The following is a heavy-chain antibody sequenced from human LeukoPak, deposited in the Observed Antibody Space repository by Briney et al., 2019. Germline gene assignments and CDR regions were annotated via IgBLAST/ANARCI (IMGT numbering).Heavy chain of an antibody. V-gene: IGHV5-51*01. Sequence: GVSLQSACKGSGYSFTSYWIRWVRQMPRKGLEWMGIIFPGDSDTRYSPYFPGQVTISADKSISTAYLQWNSLKASDTAMYYCARHGVYYDILTGYYTLDYWGQGTLVTVSS. CDR3: ARHGVYYDILTGYYTLDY. CDR1: GYSFTSYW. D-gene: IGHD3-9*01. J-gene: IGHJ4*02. CDR2: IFPGDSDT.